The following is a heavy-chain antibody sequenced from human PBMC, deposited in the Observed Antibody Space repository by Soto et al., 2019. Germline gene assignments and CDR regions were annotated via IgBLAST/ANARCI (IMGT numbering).Heavy chain of an antibody. D-gene: IGHD5-12*01. CDR2: IYWDDAK. J-gene: IGHJ4*02. Sequence: QITLKESGPTLVQPTQTLTVACSVSGLSVSTYGAGVAWIRQPPGKALDRLGIIYWDDAKRYSPLLQTSLTITRDTSNNQVVLTLTRVDPVDTATYYCAHRSRAHNGYGHFDNWGQGTLVTVSS. CDR1: GLSVSTYGAG. V-gene: IGHV2-5*02. CDR3: AHRSRAHNGYGHFDN.